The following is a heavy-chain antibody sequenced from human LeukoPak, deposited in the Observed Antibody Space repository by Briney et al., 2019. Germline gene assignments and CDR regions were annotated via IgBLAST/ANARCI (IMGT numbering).Heavy chain of an antibody. CDR2: ISSSSSYI. CDR1: GFTFGSYS. Sequence: GGSLRLSCAASGFTFGSYSMYWVRQAPGKGLEWVSSISSSSSYIYYADSVKGRFTISRDNAKNSLYLQMNSLRAEDTAVYYCAAGLYGDFSYWGQGTLVTVSS. J-gene: IGHJ4*02. D-gene: IGHD4-17*01. V-gene: IGHV3-21*01. CDR3: AAGLYGDFSY.